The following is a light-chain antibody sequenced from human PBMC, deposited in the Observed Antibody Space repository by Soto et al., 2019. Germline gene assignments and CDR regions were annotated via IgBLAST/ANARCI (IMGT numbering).Light chain of an antibody. Sequence: PGDRATLSCRASQSVSSYFAWYQQKPGQAPRLLIYDASTRAAGIPARFSGSGSGTDFTLTISSLEPEDFAVYYCQQRSDWPLTFGRGTKVEIK. CDR1: QSVSSY. J-gene: IGKJ4*01. CDR2: DAS. CDR3: QQRSDWPLT. V-gene: IGKV3-11*01.